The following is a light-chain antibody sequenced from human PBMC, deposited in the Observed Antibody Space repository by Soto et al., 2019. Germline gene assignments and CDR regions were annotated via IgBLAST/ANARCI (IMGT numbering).Light chain of an antibody. CDR3: QQRSSWPSWT. J-gene: IGKJ1*01. CDR2: GAS. Sequence: GLTQSPVTLSFSPGERATLSCRASQSVSTYLAWYQQKPGQAPRLLIYGASNRATGIPARFSGSGSGTDFTLTISTLEPEDFATYFCQQRSSWPSWTFGQGTKVDIK. CDR1: QSVSTY. V-gene: IGKV3-11*01.